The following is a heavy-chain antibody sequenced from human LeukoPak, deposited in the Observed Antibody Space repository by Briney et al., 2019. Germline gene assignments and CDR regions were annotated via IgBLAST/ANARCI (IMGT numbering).Heavy chain of an antibody. V-gene: IGHV1-8*01. J-gene: IGHJ3*02. CDR2: MNPNGGNT. D-gene: IGHD6-19*01. Sequence: ASVKVSCKASGYTFTSYDINWVRQATGQGLEWMGWMNPNGGNTGYAQKFQGRVTMTRNTSISTAYMELSSLRSEDTAVYYCAMRSGWDDAFDIWGQGTMVTVSS. CDR1: GYTFTSYD. CDR3: AMRSGWDDAFDI.